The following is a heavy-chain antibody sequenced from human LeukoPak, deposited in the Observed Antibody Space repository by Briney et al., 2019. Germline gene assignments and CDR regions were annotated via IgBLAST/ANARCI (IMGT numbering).Heavy chain of an antibody. CDR1: GGSISSYY. V-gene: IGHV4-59*01. D-gene: IGHD6-19*01. CDR3: ARERSGWSYYFDY. J-gene: IGHJ4*02. Sequence: PSDTLSLTCTVSGGSISSYYWTWIRQPPGQGLQWIGTIYSSGSTNYNPSLMSRVTISVDTSKNQFSLKLSPVTAADTAVYYCARERSGWSYYFDYWGQGTLVTVSS. CDR2: IYSSGST.